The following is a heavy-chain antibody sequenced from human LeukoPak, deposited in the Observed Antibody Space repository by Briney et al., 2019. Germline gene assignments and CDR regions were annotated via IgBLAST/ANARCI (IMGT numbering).Heavy chain of an antibody. D-gene: IGHD2/OR15-2a*01. CDR3: ARRMRGDAFDI. Sequence: ASVKVSCKASGYTFTGYYMHLVRQAPGQGLEWMGRINPNSGGTNYAQKFQGRVTITRNTSISTAYMELSSLRSEDTAVYYCARRMRGDAFDIWGQGTMVTVX. J-gene: IGHJ3*02. CDR1: GYTFTGYY. V-gene: IGHV1-2*06. CDR2: INPNSGGT.